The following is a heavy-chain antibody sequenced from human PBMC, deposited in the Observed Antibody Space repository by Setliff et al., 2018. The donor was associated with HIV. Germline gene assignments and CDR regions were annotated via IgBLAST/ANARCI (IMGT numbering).Heavy chain of an antibody. CDR1: DYSVRSGFY. V-gene: IGHV4-38-2*01. CDR2: ISHGGST. J-gene: IGHJ5*02. Sequence: TSETLSLTCAVSDYSVRSGFYWGWIRQPPGKGLEWIGSISHGGSTYYNPSLQSRVTISVDTSKNQFSLTLSSVTAADTAVYHCARHETTVTLANWFDPWGQGTLVTSPQ. D-gene: IGHD4-17*01. CDR3: ARHETTVTLANWFDP.